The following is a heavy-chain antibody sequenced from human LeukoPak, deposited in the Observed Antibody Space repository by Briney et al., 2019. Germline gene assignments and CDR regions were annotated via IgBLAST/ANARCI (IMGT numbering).Heavy chain of an antibody. CDR1: GYSISSGYY. D-gene: IGHD4-11*01. J-gene: IGHJ4*02. CDR3: ARVGGDYSTWDY. Sequence: SETLSLTCTVSGYSISSGYYWGWIRQPPGKGLEWIGSIYRSGSTYYNPSLKSRVTISVDTSKNQFSLKLSSVTAADTAVYYCARVGGDYSTWDYWGQGTLVTVSS. CDR2: IYRSGST. V-gene: IGHV4-38-2*02.